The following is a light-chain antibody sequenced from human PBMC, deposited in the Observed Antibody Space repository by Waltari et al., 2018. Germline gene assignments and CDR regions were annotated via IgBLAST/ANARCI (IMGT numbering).Light chain of an antibody. CDR3: QQAKEVPHT. CDR1: QDISSW. Sequence: DIQMTQSPSSVSASVGDRVTITCRASQDISSWIAWYQQRPGKAPKLLIYAASSLQSGVPPRFSGSGTGTDFTLTISRLQAEDFATYYCQQAKEVPHTFGGGTNVEIK. J-gene: IGKJ4*01. V-gene: IGKV1-12*01. CDR2: AAS.